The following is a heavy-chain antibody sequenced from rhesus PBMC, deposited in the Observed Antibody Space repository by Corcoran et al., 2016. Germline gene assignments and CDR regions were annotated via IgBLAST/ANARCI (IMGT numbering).Heavy chain of an antibody. D-gene: IGHD3-3*01. V-gene: IGHV4S7*01. J-gene: IGHJ5-1*01. CDR1: GGSISGGYY. CDR2: IYGNSAST. CDR3: AREGRGYLDWLLLYNRFDV. Sequence: QVQLQESGPGLVKPSETLSLTCAVSGGSISGGYYWGWLRHPPGKGREGVGIIYGNSASTYYNPSLKSRVTISKDTSKNQFSLKLSSVTAADTAVYYCAREGRGYLDWLLLYNRFDVWGPGVLVTVSS.